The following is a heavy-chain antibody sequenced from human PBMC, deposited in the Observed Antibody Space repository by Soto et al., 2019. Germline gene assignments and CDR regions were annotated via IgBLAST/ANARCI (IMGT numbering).Heavy chain of an antibody. CDR2: INHSGST. CDR3: ARVGMWRRYYGTNWFDP. D-gene: IGHD3-10*01. J-gene: IGHJ5*02. Sequence: SETLSLTCAVYGGSFSGYYWSWIRQPPGKGLEWIGEINHSGSTNYNPSLKSRVTISVDTSKNQFSLKLSSVTAADTAVYYCARVGMWRRYYGTNWFDPWGQGTLVTVSS. CDR1: GGSFSGYY. V-gene: IGHV4-34*01.